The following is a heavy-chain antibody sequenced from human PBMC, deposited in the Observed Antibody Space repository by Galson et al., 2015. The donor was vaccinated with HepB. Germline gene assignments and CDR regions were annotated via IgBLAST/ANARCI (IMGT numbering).Heavy chain of an antibody. CDR1: GGTFSTYA. D-gene: IGHD3-10*01. CDR2: IIPIFGTA. CDR3: ARGGGEGSAPEY. J-gene: IGHJ4*02. Sequence: SAKVSCKASGGTFSTYAITWVRQAPGQGLEWMGGIIPIFGTANSAQTFQGRVTVTADESTSTAYMELSSLRSEDPAVYCFARGGGEGSAPEYWGQGTLVTVSS. V-gene: IGHV1-69*13.